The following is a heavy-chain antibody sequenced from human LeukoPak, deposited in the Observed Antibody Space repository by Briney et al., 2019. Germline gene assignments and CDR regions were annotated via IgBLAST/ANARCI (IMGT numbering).Heavy chain of an antibody. Sequence: GGSLRLSCAASGFTFSSYEMNWVRQAPGKGLEWVSYISSSGSTIYYADSVKGRFTTSRDNAKNSLYLQMNSLRAEDTAVYYCARDSSPRGMDVWGQGTTVTVSS. CDR1: GFTFSSYE. CDR2: ISSSGSTI. CDR3: ARDSSPRGMDV. V-gene: IGHV3-48*03. J-gene: IGHJ6*02.